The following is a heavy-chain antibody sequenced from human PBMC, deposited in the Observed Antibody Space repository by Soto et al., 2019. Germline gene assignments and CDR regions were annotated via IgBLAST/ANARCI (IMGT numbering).Heavy chain of an antibody. Sequence: EVQLLESGGGLVQPGGSLRLSCAASGFTFSSYAMSWVRQAPGKGLEWVSSISGTGVYSYHADSGKGRFTISRDNSQNTLYLQMNSLGADDTAVYYCAKDLPFTSSPCMDVWGQGTTVTVSS. V-gene: IGHV3-23*01. D-gene: IGHD3-3*01. CDR3: AKDLPFTSSPCMDV. CDR2: ISGTGVYS. CDR1: GFTFSSYA. J-gene: IGHJ6*02.